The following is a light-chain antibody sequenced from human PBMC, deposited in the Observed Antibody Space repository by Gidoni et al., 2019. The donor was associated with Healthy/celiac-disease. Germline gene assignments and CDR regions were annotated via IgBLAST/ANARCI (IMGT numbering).Light chain of an antibody. CDR1: QSLLHSTGYTY. CDR2: LGS. J-gene: IGKJ1*01. Sequence: DIVMTPSPLSLPVTPGEPASSSCRSSQSLLHSTGYTYLDWYLQKPGQSPQLLIYLGSNRASGVPYRFSGSGSGTDFTLKISRVEAEDVGVYYCMQALQTPRTFGQGTKVEIK. V-gene: IGKV2-28*01. CDR3: MQALQTPRT.